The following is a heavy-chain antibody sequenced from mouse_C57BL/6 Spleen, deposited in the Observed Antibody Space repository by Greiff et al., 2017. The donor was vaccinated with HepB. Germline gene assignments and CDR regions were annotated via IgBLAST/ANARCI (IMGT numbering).Heavy chain of an antibody. CDR1: GFTFSDYG. V-gene: IGHV5-17*01. CDR2: ISSSSSTI. D-gene: IGHD1-1*01. Sequence: DVQLVESGGGLVKPGGSLKLSCAASGFTFSDYGMHWVRQAPEKGLEWVAYISSSSSTIYYADTVKGRFTFSRDNTKNTLFLQMSSLRSEDTAMYYCASAYYGSSDNAMDYWGQGTSVTVSS. J-gene: IGHJ4*01. CDR3: ASAYYGSSDNAMDY.